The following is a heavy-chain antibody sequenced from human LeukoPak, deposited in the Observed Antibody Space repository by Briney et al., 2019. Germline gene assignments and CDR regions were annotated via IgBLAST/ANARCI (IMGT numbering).Heavy chain of an antibody. J-gene: IGHJ3*02. CDR3: AKDMGVAGTMGAFDI. Sequence: GGSLRLSCAASGFTFDDYAMHGVRQAPAKGLEWVSGISWNSGSIGYADSVKGRFTISRDNAKNSLYLQMNSLRAEDMALYYCAKDMGVAGTMGAFDIWGQGTMVTVSS. V-gene: IGHV3-9*03. D-gene: IGHD6-19*01. CDR2: ISWNSGSI. CDR1: GFTFDDYA.